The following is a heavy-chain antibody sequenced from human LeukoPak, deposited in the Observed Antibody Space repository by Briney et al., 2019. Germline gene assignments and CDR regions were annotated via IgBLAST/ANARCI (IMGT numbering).Heavy chain of an antibody. Sequence: ASVTVSCTASGYTFTNHDINWVRQATGQGLECMGWMNANSGDTGYAQKFQGRVTMTRSTSISTAYMELSSLRSEDTAVYYCARCSGSYYNPSDYWGRGTLVTVSS. D-gene: IGHD3-10*02. J-gene: IGHJ4*02. CDR3: ARCSGSYYNPSDY. CDR2: MNANSGDT. V-gene: IGHV1-8*01. CDR1: GYTFTNHD.